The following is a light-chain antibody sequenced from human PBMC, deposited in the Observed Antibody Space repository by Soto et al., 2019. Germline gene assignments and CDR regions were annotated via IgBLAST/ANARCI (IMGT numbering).Light chain of an antibody. V-gene: IGKV2-30*01. CDR3: IKGTLWPPLT. J-gene: IGKJ1*01. CDR1: QSLVYSDGYTY. CDR2: EVS. Sequence: DVVMTQSPLSLPVTLGQPASISCRSSQSLVYSDGYTYLNWFQQRPGQSPRRLIYEVSNRVSGVPDRFSGGGSGADFIMKISRVEDEDVWVYYCIKGTLWPPLTFGQGTKVEIK.